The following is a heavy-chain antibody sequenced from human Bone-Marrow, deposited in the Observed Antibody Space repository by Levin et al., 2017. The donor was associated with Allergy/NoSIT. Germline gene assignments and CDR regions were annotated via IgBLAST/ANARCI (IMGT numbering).Heavy chain of an antibody. CDR3: SRDGGSGWYSDY. V-gene: IGHV3-7*01. CDR2: IKQDGSKI. CDR1: GFSFSDSW. D-gene: IGHD6-19*01. J-gene: IGHJ4*02. Sequence: GGSLRLSCAASGFSFSDSWMSWVRQAPGKGLEWVATIKQDGSKIYYVESVKGRFTISRDNAKNSLYLQMNILRVEDTAVYYCSRDGGSGWYSDYWGQGALVAVSS.